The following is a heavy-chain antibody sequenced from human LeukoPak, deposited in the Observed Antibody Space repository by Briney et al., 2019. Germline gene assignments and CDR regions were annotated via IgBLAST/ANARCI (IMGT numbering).Heavy chain of an antibody. V-gene: IGHV5-51*01. CDR2: IYPGDSDT. J-gene: IGHJ3*02. CDR1: GYSFTSYW. D-gene: IGHD6-13*01. CDR3: ASLVSFDAFDI. Sequence: GESLKISCKCSGYSFTSYWIGWVRQMPGKGLEWMGIIYPGDSDTRYSPSFQGQVTISADESISPAYLQWSSLKASDTAMYYCASLVSFDAFDIWGQGTMVTVSS.